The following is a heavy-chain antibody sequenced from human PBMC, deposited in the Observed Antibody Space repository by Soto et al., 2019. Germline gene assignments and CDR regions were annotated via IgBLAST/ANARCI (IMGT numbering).Heavy chain of an antibody. CDR2: ISSSATII. D-gene: IGHD6-19*01. CDR1: VFTLSDYY. J-gene: IGHJ6*03. Sequence: QVQLVESGGGLVKPGGSLRLSCEASVFTLSDYYMTWIRQAPGKGLEWISYISSSATIIYYADSVKGRFTISRDNAKTSLYLQMNSLRADDTAVYYCARAVKQWLVGGDYYYYYMDVWGKGTTVTVSS. V-gene: IGHV3-11*01. CDR3: ARAVKQWLVGGDYYYYYMDV.